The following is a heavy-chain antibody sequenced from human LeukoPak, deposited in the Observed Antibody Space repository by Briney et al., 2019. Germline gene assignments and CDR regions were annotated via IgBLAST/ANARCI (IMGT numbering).Heavy chain of an antibody. V-gene: IGHV1-69*04. CDR2: IIPILGIA. D-gene: IGHD4-4*01. CDR1: GGTFSSYA. Sequence: ASVKVSCKASGGTFSSYAISWVRQAPGQGLEWMGRIIPILGIAHYAQKFQGRVTITADKSTSTAYMELSSLRSEDTAVYYCASLTTVTNPYYYYGMDVWGQGTTVTVSS. J-gene: IGHJ6*02. CDR3: ASLTTVTNPYYYYGMDV.